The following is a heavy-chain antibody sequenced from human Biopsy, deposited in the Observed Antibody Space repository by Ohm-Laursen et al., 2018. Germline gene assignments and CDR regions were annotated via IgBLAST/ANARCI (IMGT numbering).Heavy chain of an antibody. CDR2: RIPYFNTI. Sequence: SVKVSCKASGVTFDTYAFGWVRQAPGQGLEWMGGRIPYFNTIYYARNFQDRAVITADRPARTTDMQLSGLRPDDTAVYYCVGGQRGPPIGVTVPGDAFDLWGPGTMVTVPP. J-gene: IGHJ3*01. D-gene: IGHD2/OR15-2a*01. V-gene: IGHV1-69*13. CDR1: GVTFDTYA. CDR3: VGGQRGPPIGVTVPGDAFDL.